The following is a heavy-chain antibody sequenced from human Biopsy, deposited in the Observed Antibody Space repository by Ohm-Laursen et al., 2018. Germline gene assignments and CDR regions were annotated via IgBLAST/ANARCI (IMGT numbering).Heavy chain of an antibody. D-gene: IGHD3-22*01. V-gene: IGHV4-59*01. Sequence: GTLSLTCTVSGDSISSYYWSWIRQPPGKGLEWIGYVYYTGSTDYNPSLQSRVTISVDTSKNHFSLRLRSVTPADTTIYYCARDRGYYSDRTVPGYFDLWGRGTLVTVSS. CDR2: VYYTGST. CDR1: GDSISSYY. CDR3: ARDRGYYSDRTVPGYFDL. J-gene: IGHJ2*01.